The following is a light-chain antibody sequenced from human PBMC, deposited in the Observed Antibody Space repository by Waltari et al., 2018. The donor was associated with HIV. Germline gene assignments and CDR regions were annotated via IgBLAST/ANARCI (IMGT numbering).Light chain of an antibody. V-gene: IGKV3-15*01. CDR2: GAY. CDR3: QQYSTWPLYT. Sequence: EVMLTQSPATLSVSPGETVTLSCRASQSIGASLAWYQHRPGQSTRRLVYGAYTTAPGVPARFRGRGFGTDFTLTISNLQSGDFAVYFCQQYSTWPLYTFGQGTKLEI. CDR1: QSIGAS. J-gene: IGKJ2*01.